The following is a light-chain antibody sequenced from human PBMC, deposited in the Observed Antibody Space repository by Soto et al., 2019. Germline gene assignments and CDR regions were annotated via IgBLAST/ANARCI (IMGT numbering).Light chain of an antibody. J-gene: IGKJ1*01. CDR2: KAS. CDR1: QTISSW. V-gene: IGKV1-5*03. Sequence: IQMTQSPSSLSASVGDRVTITFPASQTISSWLAWYQQKQGKXPKXXIYKASTLKSGVPSRFSGSGSGTELTITISSLQPDDGETYYGQHYNSYSEAFGQGTKVDI. CDR3: QHYNSYSEA.